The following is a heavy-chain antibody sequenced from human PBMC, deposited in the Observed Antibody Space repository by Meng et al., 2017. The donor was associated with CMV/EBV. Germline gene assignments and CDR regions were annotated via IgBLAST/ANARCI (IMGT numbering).Heavy chain of an antibody. CDR3: ARDRKGGYCSSTSCYDRAFDI. CDR1: GFTFSDYY. CDR2: ISSSGSTI. Sequence: GESLKISCAASGFTFSDYYMSWIRQAPGKGLEWVSYISSSGSTIYYAGSVKGRFTISRDNAKNSLYLQMNSLRAEDTAVYYCARDRKGGYCSSTSCYDRAFDIWGQGTMVTVSS. D-gene: IGHD2-2*01. J-gene: IGHJ3*02. V-gene: IGHV3-11*01.